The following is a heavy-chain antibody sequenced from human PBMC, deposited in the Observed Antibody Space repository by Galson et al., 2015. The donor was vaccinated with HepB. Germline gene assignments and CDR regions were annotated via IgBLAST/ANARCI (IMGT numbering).Heavy chain of an antibody. Sequence: SVKVSCKASGYTFTSYYMHWVRQAPGQGLEWMGIINPSGGSTSCAQKFQGRVTMTRDTSTSTVYMELSSLRSEDTAVYYCARDLGIAAAGTVTRYFDYWGQGTLVTVSS. V-gene: IGHV1-46*03. J-gene: IGHJ4*02. D-gene: IGHD6-13*01. CDR3: ARDLGIAAAGTVTRYFDY. CDR2: INPSGGST. CDR1: GYTFTSYY.